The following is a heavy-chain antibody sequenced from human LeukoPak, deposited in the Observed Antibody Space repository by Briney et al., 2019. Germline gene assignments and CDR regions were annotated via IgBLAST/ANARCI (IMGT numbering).Heavy chain of an antibody. D-gene: IGHD5-18*01. Sequence: GGSLRLSCAASGFTFSSYAMSWVRQAPGKGLEWVSAISGSGGSTYYADSVKGRFTISRDNSKNTLYLQMNSLRTEDTAIYYCAKVSLEKQLWLPFDYWGQGTLVTVSS. V-gene: IGHV3-23*01. CDR3: AKVSLEKQLWLPFDY. CDR1: GFTFSSYA. CDR2: ISGSGGST. J-gene: IGHJ4*02.